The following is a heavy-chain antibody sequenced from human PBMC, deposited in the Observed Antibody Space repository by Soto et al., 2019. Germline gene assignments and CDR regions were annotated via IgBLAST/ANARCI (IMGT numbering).Heavy chain of an antibody. CDR1: GYTFTSYD. Sequence: ASVKVSCKASGYTFTSYDINWVRHATGQWLERMGWMNPNSGNTGYAQKFRGRVTMTRNTSISKGHVVLSSLSSEDTAVYYCARVRNHVVVVVADASDAFDIWGQGTMVT. CDR2: MNPNSGNT. J-gene: IGHJ3*02. V-gene: IGHV1-8*01. D-gene: IGHD2-15*01. CDR3: ARVRNHVVVVVADASDAFDI.